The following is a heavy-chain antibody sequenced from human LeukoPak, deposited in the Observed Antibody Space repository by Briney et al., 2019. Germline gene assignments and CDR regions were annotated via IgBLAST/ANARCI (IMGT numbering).Heavy chain of an antibody. CDR3: AKDSFSRYQLLKDYYYGMDV. D-gene: IGHD2-2*01. J-gene: IGHJ6*02. CDR1: GFTFSSYA. CDR2: ISGSGGST. Sequence: GASLRLSCAASGFTFSSYAMSWVRQAPGKGLKWVSAISGSGGSTYYADSVKGRFTISRDNSKNTLYLQMNSLRAEDTAVYYCAKDSFSRYQLLKDYYYGMDVWGQGTTVTVSS. V-gene: IGHV3-23*01.